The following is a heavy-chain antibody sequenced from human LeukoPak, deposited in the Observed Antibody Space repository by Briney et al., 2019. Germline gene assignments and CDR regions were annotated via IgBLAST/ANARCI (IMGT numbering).Heavy chain of an antibody. J-gene: IGHJ4*02. V-gene: IGHV1-69*05. CDR1: GGTFSTYS. Sequence: ASVKVSCKASGGTFSTYSVSWVRQAPGQGLEWMGGIVPISGTANYARKFQGRVTITTDESTTTAYLELSSLRSEDTAVYYCASGGTSYSCWYYFDSWGQGNLVTVSS. CDR2: IVPISGTA. CDR3: ASGGTSYSCWYYFDS. D-gene: IGHD2-15*01.